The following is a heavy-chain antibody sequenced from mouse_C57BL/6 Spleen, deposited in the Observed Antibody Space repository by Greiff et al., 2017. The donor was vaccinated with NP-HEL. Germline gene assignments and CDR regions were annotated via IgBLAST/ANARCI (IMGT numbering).Heavy chain of an antibody. J-gene: IGHJ4*01. CDR2: IYPGDGDT. V-gene: IGHV1-80*01. CDR1: GYSFSSYW. D-gene: IGHD1-1*01. Sequence: VQLHQSGAELVKPGASVKISCKASGYSFSSYWMNWVKPRPGKGLAWIGQIYPGDGDTTYNVKFKGKATLTADKSSSTAYMQLSSLTSEDSAVYFCARGTTVVATNMDYWGQGTSVTVSS. CDR3: ARGTTVVATNMDY.